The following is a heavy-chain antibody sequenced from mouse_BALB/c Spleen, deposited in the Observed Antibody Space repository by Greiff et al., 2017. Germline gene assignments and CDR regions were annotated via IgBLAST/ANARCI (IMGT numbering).Heavy chain of an antibody. V-gene: IGHV5-17*02. D-gene: IGHD2-4*01. Sequence: VMLVESGGGLVQPGGSRKLSCAASGFTFSSFGMHWVRQAPEKGLEWVAYISSGSSTIYYADTVKGRFTISRDNPKNTLFLQMTSLRSEDTAMYYCARELRRYFDYWGQGTTLTVSS. CDR1: GFTFSSFG. CDR3: ARELRRYFDY. J-gene: IGHJ2*01. CDR2: ISSGSSTI.